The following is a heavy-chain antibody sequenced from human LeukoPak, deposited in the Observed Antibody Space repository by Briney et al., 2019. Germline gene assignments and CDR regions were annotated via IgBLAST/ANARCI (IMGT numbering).Heavy chain of an antibody. CDR3: ASSSDYMISGYYYYMDV. J-gene: IGHJ6*03. D-gene: IGHD3/OR15-3a*01. CDR1: GFTFSSYA. Sequence: GGSLRLSCAASGFTFSSYAMHWVRQAPGKGLEWVAVISYDGSNKYYADSVKGRFTISRDNSKNTLYLQMNSLRAEDTAVYYCASSSDYMISGYYYYMDVWGKGTTVTVSS. CDR2: ISYDGSNK. V-gene: IGHV3-30*14.